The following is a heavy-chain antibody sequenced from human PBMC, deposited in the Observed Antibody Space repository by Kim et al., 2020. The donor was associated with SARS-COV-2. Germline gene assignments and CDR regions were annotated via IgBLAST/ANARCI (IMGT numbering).Heavy chain of an antibody. D-gene: IGHD4-17*01. J-gene: IGHJ4*02. CDR2: INAGNGNT. Sequence: ASVKVSCKASGYTFTSYAMHWVRQAPGQRLEWMGWINAGNGNTKYSQKFQGRVTITRDTSASTAYMELSSLRSEDTAVYYCAREPVTTRYYFDYWGQGTLVTVSS. CDR3: AREPVTTRYYFDY. CDR1: GYTFTSYA. V-gene: IGHV1-3*01.